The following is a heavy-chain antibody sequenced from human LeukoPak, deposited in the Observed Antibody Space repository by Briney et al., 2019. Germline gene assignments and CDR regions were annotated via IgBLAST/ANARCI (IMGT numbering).Heavy chain of an antibody. J-gene: IGHJ4*02. V-gene: IGHV3-53*01. CDR2: IYSGGNT. CDR3: ARRPGGYYDSNGILEYFDY. CDR1: GFTVSSNS. Sequence: GGSLRLSCTVSGFTVSSNSMSWVRQAPGKGLEWVSFIYSGGNTHYSDSVKGRFTISRDNSKNTLYLQMNSLRAEDTAVYYCARRPGGYYDSNGILEYFDYWGQGILVTVSS. D-gene: IGHD3-22*01.